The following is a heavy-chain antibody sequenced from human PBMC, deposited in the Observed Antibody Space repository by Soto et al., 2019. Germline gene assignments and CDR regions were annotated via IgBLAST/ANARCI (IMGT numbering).Heavy chain of an antibody. CDR2: IHHGGTT. CDR1: GFSISSVSY. D-gene: IGHD2-8*01. J-gene: IGHJ4*02. CDR3: ARGPANYYFDY. V-gene: IGHV4-38-2*01. Sequence: SETLSLTCGVSGFSISSVSYWGWIRQPPGKGLEWIGSIHHGGTTYYNPSLKSRVTISVGTSKNQFSLKLRSVTAADTAVYYCARGPANYYFDYWGQGTLVTVSS.